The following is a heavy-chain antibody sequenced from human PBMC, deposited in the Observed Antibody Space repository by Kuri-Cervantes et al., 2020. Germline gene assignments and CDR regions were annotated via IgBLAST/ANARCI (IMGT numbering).Heavy chain of an antibody. CDR1: GRTFEDNFYG. J-gene: IGHJ1*01. D-gene: IGHD4-17*01. CDR3: AKDRGDYVFGQIFQH. CDR2: IIWKSGHT. Sequence: SLKISCAVSGRTFEDNFYGIHWVRQAPGKGLEWVSGIIWKSGHTGYADSVKGRFTISRDNSRNTLYLQVNSLRPEDTAVYYCAKDRGDYVFGQIFQHWGLGTLVTVSS. V-gene: IGHV3-9*01.